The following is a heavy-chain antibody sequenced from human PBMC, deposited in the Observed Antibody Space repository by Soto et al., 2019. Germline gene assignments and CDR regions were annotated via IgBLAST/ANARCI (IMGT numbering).Heavy chain of an antibody. Sequence: QVQLVQSGAEVKKPGSSVKVSCKASGGTFSSYTISWVRQAPGQGLEWMGRIIPILGIANYAQKFQGRVTITADKSPRTAYMELSSLRSEDTAVYYCARDGSSGWSLGIQHWGQGTLVTVSS. CDR2: IIPILGIA. V-gene: IGHV1-69*08. J-gene: IGHJ1*01. CDR1: GGTFSSYT. CDR3: ARDGSSGWSLGIQH. D-gene: IGHD6-19*01.